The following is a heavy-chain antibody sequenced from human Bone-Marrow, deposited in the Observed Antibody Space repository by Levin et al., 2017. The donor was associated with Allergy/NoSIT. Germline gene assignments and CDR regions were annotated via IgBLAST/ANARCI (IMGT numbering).Heavy chain of an antibody. CDR2: SKNRPQNFAT. V-gene: IGHV3-72*01. CDR3: TVSISGALNKY. D-gene: IGHD3-3*01. J-gene: IGHJ4*02. Sequence: PGESLKISCAASGFASSDHYMDWVRQAPGKGLEWIGRSKNRPQNFATEYAASAKGRLIISRDDSQNSLFLQINSVRAEDTAVYYCTVSISGALNKYWGQGTLVTVSS. CDR1: GFASSDHY.